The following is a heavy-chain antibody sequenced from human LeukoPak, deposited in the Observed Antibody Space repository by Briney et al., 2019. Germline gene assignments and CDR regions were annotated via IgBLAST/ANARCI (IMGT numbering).Heavy chain of an antibody. D-gene: IGHD6-19*01. CDR3: ARGLCYSSGCPAGY. J-gene: IGHJ4*02. V-gene: IGHV3-21*01. Sequence: GGSLRLSCAASGFTFSNAWMNWVRQAPGKGLEWVSSISSSSSYIYYADSVKGRFTISRDNAKNSLYLQMNSLRAEDTAVYYCARGLCYSSGCPAGYWGQGTLVTVSS. CDR1: GFTFSNAW. CDR2: ISSSSSYI.